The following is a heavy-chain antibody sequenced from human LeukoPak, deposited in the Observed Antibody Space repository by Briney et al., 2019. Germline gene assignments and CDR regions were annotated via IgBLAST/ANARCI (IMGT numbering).Heavy chain of an antibody. CDR3: AKGVWAPRSDS. CDR1: GASFSYDY. J-gene: IGHJ5*01. V-gene: IGHV4-34*01. Sequence: SETLSLTCAVYGASFSYDYWSWIRQAPGKGLEWIGEINHSGSITYNPSLKSRVTISAEKSEGQFSLRLTSVTAADTAVYYCAKGVWAPRSDSWGQGTLVTVSS. D-gene: IGHD7-27*01. CDR2: INHSGSI.